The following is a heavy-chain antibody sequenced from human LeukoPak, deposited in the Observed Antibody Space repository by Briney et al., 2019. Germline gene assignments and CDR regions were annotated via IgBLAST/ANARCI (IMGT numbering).Heavy chain of an antibody. V-gene: IGHV3-30*02. CDR1: GFTFSSYG. CDR3: AKGSSSWYNILTGYAFDI. Sequence: RGSLRLSCAASGFTFSSYGMHWVRQAPGKGLEWVASLRYDGSNKYYADSVKGRFTISRDNSKNTLYLQMNSLRTEDTAVYHCAKGSSSWYNILTGYAFDIWGQGTMVTVSS. CDR2: LRYDGSNK. D-gene: IGHD3-9*01. J-gene: IGHJ3*02.